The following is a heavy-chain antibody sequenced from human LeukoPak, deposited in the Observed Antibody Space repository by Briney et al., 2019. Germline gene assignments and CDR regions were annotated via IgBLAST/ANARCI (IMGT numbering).Heavy chain of an antibody. J-gene: IGHJ4*02. CDR2: INPNSGGT. CDR1: GYTFTGYY. D-gene: IGHD4-17*01. CDR3: ARMNDYGDYSFGY. Sequence: ASVKVSCKASGYTFTGYYMHWVRQAPGQGLEWMGWINPNSGGTNYAQKFQGRVTMTRDTSISTAYMELSRLRSDDTAVYYCARMNDYGDYSFGYWGQGTLVTVSS. V-gene: IGHV1-2*02.